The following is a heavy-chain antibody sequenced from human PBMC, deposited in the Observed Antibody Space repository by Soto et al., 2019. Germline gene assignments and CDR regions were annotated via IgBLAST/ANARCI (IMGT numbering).Heavy chain of an antibody. D-gene: IGHD6-13*01. CDR2: INWNSGSI. CDR3: VKDESINWYSGHFRH. CDR1: GFTFDDYA. V-gene: IGHV3-9*01. Sequence: HPGGSLRLSCAASGFTFDDYAMHWVRQVPGKGLEWVSGINWNSGSIGYGDSVKGRFAISRDNAKNSLHLQMNSLSAEDTASYYCVKDESINWYSGHFRHWGQGTLVTVSS. J-gene: IGHJ1*01.